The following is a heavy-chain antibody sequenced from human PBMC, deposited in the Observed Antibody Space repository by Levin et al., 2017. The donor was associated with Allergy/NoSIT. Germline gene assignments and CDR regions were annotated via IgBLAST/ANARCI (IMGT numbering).Heavy chain of an antibody. J-gene: IGHJ6*03. CDR3: AKAARIKYCSGGDCSYYYYMDV. V-gene: IGHV4-59*01. Sequence: ASETLSLTCTVSGASITPAYWSWIRQPPGKGLEWIGDISDSENTNYNPALKSRVTISVDTSKNQFSLKVRSVTAADTAVYYCAKAARIKYCSGGDCSYYYYMDVWGKGTTVTVSS. CDR1: GASITPAY. CDR2: ISDSENT. D-gene: IGHD2-15*01.